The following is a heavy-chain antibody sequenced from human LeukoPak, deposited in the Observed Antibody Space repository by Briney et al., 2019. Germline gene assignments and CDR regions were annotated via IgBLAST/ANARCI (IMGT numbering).Heavy chain of an antibody. CDR1: GFTVSTNY. CDR2: IYSGGST. D-gene: IGHD6-19*01. CDR3: SISLKPGLSSFVNQWPSFDY. Sequence: GGSLRLSCAASGFTVSTNYMNWVRQAPGKGLEWVSVIYSGGSTYYADSVKGRFTISRENAKNSLYLQMNSLRAGDTAVYYCSISLKPGLSSFVNQWPSFDYWGQGTLVTVSS. J-gene: IGHJ4*02. V-gene: IGHV3-66*01.